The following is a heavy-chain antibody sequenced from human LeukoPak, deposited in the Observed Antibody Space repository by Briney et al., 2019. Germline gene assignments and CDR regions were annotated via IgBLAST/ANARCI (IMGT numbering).Heavy chain of an antibody. J-gene: IGHJ4*02. CDR1: GFTFSSYW. D-gene: IGHD3-10*01. V-gene: IGHV3-74*01. CDR3: ARAPYSYASGSLYYFDS. Sequence: GGSLRLSCAASGFTFSSYWMHWVRQAPGKGLVWVSRINSDGSSTSYADSAKGRFTISRDNAKNTLYLQMNSLRAGDTAVYYCARAPYSYASGSLYYFDSWGRGTLVTVSS. CDR2: INSDGSST.